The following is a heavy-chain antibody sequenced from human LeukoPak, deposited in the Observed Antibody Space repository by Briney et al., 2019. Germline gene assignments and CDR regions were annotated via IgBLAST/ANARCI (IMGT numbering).Heavy chain of an antibody. J-gene: IGHJ3*02. V-gene: IGHV4-59*08. CDR1: GGSISSYY. CDR2: IYYDGST. D-gene: IGHD3-16*01. Sequence: PSETLSLTCTVSGGSISSYYWSWIRQPPGKGLEYIGYIYYDGSTNYNPSLKSRVTISIDTSKIHFSLRLSSVTAADTALYYCARRGGGHAFDIWGQGTIITVSS. CDR3: ARRGGGHAFDI.